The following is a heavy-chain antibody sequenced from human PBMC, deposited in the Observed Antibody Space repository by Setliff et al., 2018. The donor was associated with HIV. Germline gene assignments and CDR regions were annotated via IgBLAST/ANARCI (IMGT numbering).Heavy chain of an antibody. CDR3: ARETQLRYFDWLPYDDY. J-gene: IGHJ4*02. Sequence: ETLSLSCAASGFTFSSYSMNWVRQAPGKGLEWVSYISSSSSTIYYADSVKGRFTISRDNAKNSLYLQMNSLRAEDTAVYYCARETQLRYFDWLPYDDYWGQGTLGTVS. V-gene: IGHV3-48*04. CDR2: ISSSSSTI. CDR1: GFTFSSYS. D-gene: IGHD3-9*01.